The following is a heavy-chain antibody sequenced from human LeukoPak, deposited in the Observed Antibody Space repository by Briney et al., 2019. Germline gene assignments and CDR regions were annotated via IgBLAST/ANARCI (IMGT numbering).Heavy chain of an antibody. V-gene: IGHV3-48*03. Sequence: GGSLRLSCVTSGFTFFTHPMNWVRQAPGKGLEWVSYISISGSTMYYADSVRGRFTISMDNAKNSVYLQMDSLRADDTAVYYCVRDRFDYALDYWGQGALVTVSS. CDR1: GFTFFTHP. J-gene: IGHJ4*02. CDR2: ISISGSTM. D-gene: IGHD4-17*01. CDR3: VRDRFDYALDY.